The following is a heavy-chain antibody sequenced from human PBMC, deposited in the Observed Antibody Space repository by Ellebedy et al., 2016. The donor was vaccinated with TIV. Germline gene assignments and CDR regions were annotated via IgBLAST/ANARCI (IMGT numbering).Heavy chain of an antibody. V-gene: IGHV3-21*01. D-gene: IGHD1/OR15-1a*01. Sequence: PGGSLRLSCTASGFTFSSCAMNWVRQAPGKGLEWVSSITDSGDNSHYAESVKGRFTISRDNAKNSLYLQMNSLRAEDTALYFCVRESRQQWVDYWGQGTLVTVSS. J-gene: IGHJ4*02. CDR1: GFTFSSCA. CDR2: ITDSGDNS. CDR3: VRESRQQWVDY.